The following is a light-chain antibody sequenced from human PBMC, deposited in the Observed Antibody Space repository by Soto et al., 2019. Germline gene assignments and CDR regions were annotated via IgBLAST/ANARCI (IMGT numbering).Light chain of an antibody. CDR3: QQYGSSPRT. CDR2: GAS. Sequence: EIVLTQSPGTLSLSPGERATLSCRASQSVSSNYLAWYQQKPGQAPRLLIYGASSRAAGIPDRFSGSGSGTDFTLSISRLEYEDFAVYYCQQYGSSPRTFGQGTKVDIK. V-gene: IGKV3-20*01. J-gene: IGKJ1*01. CDR1: QSVSSNY.